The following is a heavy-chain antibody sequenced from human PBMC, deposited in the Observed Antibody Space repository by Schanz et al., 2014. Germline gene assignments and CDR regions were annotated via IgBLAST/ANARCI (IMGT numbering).Heavy chain of an antibody. CDR2: INPSGGST. J-gene: IGHJ4*02. V-gene: IGHV1-46*01. D-gene: IGHD3-10*01. CDR1: GYSFTTYD. CDR3: ARGGFGEVSYFDY. Sequence: QVQLVQSGAEVKKPGASVRVSCKASGYSFTTYDVNWVRQATGQGLEWMGIINPSGGSTSYAQKFQGRVTMTRDTSTSTVNMELSSLRPEDTAVYYCARGGFGEVSYFDYWGQGTLVTVSS.